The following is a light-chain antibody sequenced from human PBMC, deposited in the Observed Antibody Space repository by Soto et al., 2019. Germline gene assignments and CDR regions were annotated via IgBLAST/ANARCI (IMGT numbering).Light chain of an antibody. CDR3: EAWDDSLSGHV. Sequence: QSVLTQPPSASGTPGQRVTISCSGSSSNIGSNYVYWYQQLPGTAPKLLIYRNNQRPSGVPDRFSGSKSGTSASLAISGRRSEDEADYYCEAWDDSLSGHVFGTGTKVTVL. CDR1: SSNIGSNY. J-gene: IGLJ1*01. CDR2: RNN. V-gene: IGLV1-47*01.